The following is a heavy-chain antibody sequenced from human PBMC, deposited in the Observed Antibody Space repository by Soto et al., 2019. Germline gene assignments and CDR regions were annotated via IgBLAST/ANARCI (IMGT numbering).Heavy chain of an antibody. CDR2: IIPIFGTA. CDR1: GGTFSSYA. CDR3: ARGGRGFLDPDLSVGNIDY. V-gene: IGHV1-69*01. D-gene: IGHD3-3*01. J-gene: IGHJ4*02. Sequence: QVQLVQSGAEVKKPGSSVKVSCKASGGTFSSYAISWVRQAPGQGLEWMGGIIPIFGTANYAQKFQGRVTITADESTSTAYMELSSLRSEDTAVYYCARGGRGFLDPDLSVGNIDYWGQGTLVTVSS.